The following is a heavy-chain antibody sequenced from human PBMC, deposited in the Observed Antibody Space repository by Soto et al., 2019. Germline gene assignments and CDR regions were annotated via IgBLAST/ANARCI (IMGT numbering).Heavy chain of an antibody. V-gene: IGHV4-39*01. J-gene: IGHJ5*02. D-gene: IGHD3-10*01. Sequence: QLQLQESGPGLVKPSETLSLTCTVSGGSISSSSYYWGWIRQSPGKGLEWIASIYYSGHTYYHPSLKSRVTISVDTSKNQFSLKLSSVTAADTAVYYCAMSLWFGNTPNWFDPWGQGTLVTVSS. CDR1: GGSISSSSYY. CDR2: IYYSGHT. CDR3: AMSLWFGNTPNWFDP.